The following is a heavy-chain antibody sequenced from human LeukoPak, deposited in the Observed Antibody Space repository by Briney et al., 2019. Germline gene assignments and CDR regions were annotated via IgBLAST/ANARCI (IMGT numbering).Heavy chain of an antibody. J-gene: IGHJ4*02. D-gene: IGHD4-23*01. V-gene: IGHV4-39*01. CDR1: GGSISSSSYY. Sequence: SETLSLTCTVSGGSISSSSYYWGWIRQPPGKGLEWIGSIYYSGSTYYNPSLKSRVTISVDTSKNQFSLKLSSVTAADTAVYYCANGGDSRPFVYWGQGTLVTVSS. CDR2: IYYSGST. CDR3: ANGGDSRPFVY.